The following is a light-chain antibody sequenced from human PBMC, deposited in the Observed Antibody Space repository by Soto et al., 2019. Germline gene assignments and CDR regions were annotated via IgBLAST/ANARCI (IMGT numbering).Light chain of an antibody. J-gene: IGLJ7*01. CDR2: NVS. Sequence: QPASVSGSPGQSITISCTGTSSDVGGYNYVSWYQQHPGKAPKLMIYNVSNRPSGVSNRFSGSKSGNTASLTISGLQAEDEADYYCSSYTNSNTAVFGGGTQLTVL. V-gene: IGLV2-14*01. CDR3: SSYTNSNTAV. CDR1: SSDVGGYNY.